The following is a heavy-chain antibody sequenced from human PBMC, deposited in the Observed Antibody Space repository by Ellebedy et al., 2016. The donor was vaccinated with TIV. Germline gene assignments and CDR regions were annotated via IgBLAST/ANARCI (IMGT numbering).Heavy chain of an antibody. Sequence: GESLKISCKGSGYSFTSYWIGWVRQVPGKGLEWMGIIYPSDSDTRYSPSFQGQVTISADKSISTAYLQWSSLKASDTAMYYCARRITMVRGVIRETYAFDIWGQGTMVTVSS. CDR1: GYSFTSYW. J-gene: IGHJ3*02. CDR3: ARRITMVRGVIRETYAFDI. CDR2: IYPSDSDT. V-gene: IGHV5-51*01. D-gene: IGHD3-10*01.